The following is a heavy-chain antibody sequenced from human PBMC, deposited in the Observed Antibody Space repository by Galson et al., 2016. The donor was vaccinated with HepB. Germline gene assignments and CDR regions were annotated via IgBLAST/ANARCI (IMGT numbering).Heavy chain of an antibody. D-gene: IGHD3-10*01. CDR3: ARWSRGTGSSLDF. Sequence: SLRLSCAASGFNFSTFTVNWVRQVPGKGLEWVSSISSSSLYIYYADSLRGRFTVSRDNSKNSLILQMNSLGAEDTAVYYCARWSRGTGSSLDFWGQGTLVTLSS. J-gene: IGHJ4*02. CDR2: ISSSSLYI. V-gene: IGHV3-21*06. CDR1: GFNFSTFT.